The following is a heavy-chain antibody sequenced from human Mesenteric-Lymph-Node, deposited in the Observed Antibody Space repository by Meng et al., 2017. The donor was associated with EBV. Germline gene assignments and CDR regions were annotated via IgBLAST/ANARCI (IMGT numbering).Heavy chain of an antibody. Sequence: GQLLESGGGLVQPGGSLGLSCVASGFTFSSYAMTWVRQAPGKGLEWVSAISGGGNSKFYADSVKGRFTISRDNSKNTVSLQMSSLRVEDTAVYYCALLQSHLASFDYWGQGTLVTVSS. CDR3: ALLQSHLASFDY. CDR2: ISGGGNSK. V-gene: IGHV3-23*01. J-gene: IGHJ4*02. CDR1: GFTFSSYA. D-gene: IGHD3-3*01.